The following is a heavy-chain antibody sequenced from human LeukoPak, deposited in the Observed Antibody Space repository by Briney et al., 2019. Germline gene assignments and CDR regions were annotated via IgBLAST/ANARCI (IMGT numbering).Heavy chain of an antibody. Sequence: PGGSLRLSCEASGFTFWSYGVHWVRQAPGKGLGWVAVISYDGRNQQFAASVKGRFTMSRDNSRNTVYLQLNSLSTEDTAVYYCAKDRRMMSAYYGMDVWGQGTTVIVSS. CDR3: AKDRRMMSAYYGMDV. CDR1: GFTFWSYG. V-gene: IGHV3-30*18. D-gene: IGHD3-16*01. J-gene: IGHJ6*02. CDR2: ISYDGRNQ.